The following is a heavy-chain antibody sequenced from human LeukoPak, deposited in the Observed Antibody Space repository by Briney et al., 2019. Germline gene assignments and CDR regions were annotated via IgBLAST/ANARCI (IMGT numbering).Heavy chain of an antibody. CDR2: INPNGGST. J-gene: IGHJ5*02. CDR3: ARDTSSSASWWFDP. V-gene: IGHV1-46*01. D-gene: IGHD6-6*01. CDR1: EYTFTGYY. Sequence: GASVRVSCKASEYTFTGYYMHWVRQAPGHGLERMGIINPNGGSTVYAQKFQGRVTLTRDMSSSTLYMELRSLRSEDTAVYYCARDTSSSASWWFDPWGQGTLVTVSS.